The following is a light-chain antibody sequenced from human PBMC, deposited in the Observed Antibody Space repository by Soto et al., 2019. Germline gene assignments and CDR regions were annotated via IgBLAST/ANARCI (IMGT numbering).Light chain of an antibody. CDR3: SSYTTSNTWV. CDR1: SSDIGDYNF. CDR2: AVS. Sequence: QSALTQPASVSGSPGRSITISCTGTSSDIGDYNFVSWYQQHPGEAPKVMIYAVSNRPAGVSNRFSGSKSGNTASLTISGLQNEDEADYYCSSYTTSNTWVFGGGTKLTVL. V-gene: IGLV2-14*01. J-gene: IGLJ3*02.